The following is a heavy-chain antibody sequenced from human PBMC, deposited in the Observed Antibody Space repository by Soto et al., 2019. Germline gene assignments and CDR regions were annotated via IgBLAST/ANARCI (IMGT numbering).Heavy chain of an antibody. CDR3: AMSAGYGGAFDV. CDR1: GFTFSIYA. D-gene: IGHD5-12*01. Sequence: EKQLVESGGALAQPGGSLRLSCVGSGFTFSIYALTWVRQAPGKGLEWVSLITNNGDTTFFGDSVKGRFSISRDNSKNTLYLHLENLIAEDTAVYYCAMSAGYGGAFDVWGQGTMVAVSS. V-gene: IGHV3-23*04. CDR2: ITNNGDTT. J-gene: IGHJ3*01.